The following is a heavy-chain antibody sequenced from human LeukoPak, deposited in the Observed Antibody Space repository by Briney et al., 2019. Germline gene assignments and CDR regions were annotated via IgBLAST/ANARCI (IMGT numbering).Heavy chain of an antibody. Sequence: SGTLSLTCAVYGGSFSGYYWSWIRQPPGKGLEWIGEINHSGSTNYNPSLKSRVTISVDTSKNQFSLKLSSVTAADTAVYYCARGRQRITIFGVVIKTSGFDYWGQGTLVTVSS. CDR3: ARGRQRITIFGVVIKTSGFDY. J-gene: IGHJ4*02. CDR2: INHSGST. V-gene: IGHV4-34*01. CDR1: GGSFSGYY. D-gene: IGHD3-3*01.